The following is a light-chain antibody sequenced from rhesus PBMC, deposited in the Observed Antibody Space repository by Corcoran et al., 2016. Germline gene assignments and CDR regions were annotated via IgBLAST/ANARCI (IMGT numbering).Light chain of an antibody. J-gene: IGKJ4*01. CDR1: QSVSSN. V-gene: IGKV3-35*01. Sequence: EIVMTQSPATLSLSPGERATLSCRASQSVSSNLAWYQQNPGHAPRLLIYYASNRATGIQDRFSGSVYGTYCTLTISSLVPEEVGVYYCQQYNNWNPFGGGTKVELK. CDR3: QQYNNWNP. CDR2: YAS.